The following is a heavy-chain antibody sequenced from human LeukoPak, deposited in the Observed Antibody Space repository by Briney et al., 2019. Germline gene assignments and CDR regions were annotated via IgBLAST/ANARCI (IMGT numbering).Heavy chain of an antibody. V-gene: IGHV3-30*18. CDR2: ISYDGSNK. CDR1: GFTFSSYG. D-gene: IGHD3-16*02. J-gene: IGHJ5*02. CDR3: AKETYVWGSYRPLEA. Sequence: PGGSLRLSCAASGFTFSSYGMHWVRQAPGKGLEWVAVISYDGSNKYYADSVKGRFTISRDNSKNTLYLQMNSLRAADTAVYYCAKETYVWGSYRPLEAWGQGTLVTVSS.